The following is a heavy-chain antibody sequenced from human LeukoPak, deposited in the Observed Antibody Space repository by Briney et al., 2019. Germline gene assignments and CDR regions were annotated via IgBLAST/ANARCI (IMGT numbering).Heavy chain of an antibody. CDR2: IRYDGSHK. CDR1: GFTFRSYG. D-gene: IGHD1-26*01. Sequence: GGFLRLSCAASGFTFRSYGMHWVRQAPGKGLDWVAFIRYDGSHKYYADSVKGRFTISRDNSKNTLYLHMSSLRAEDTAVYYCAKGGSSVVGGQKKNWFDPWGQGTLVTVSS. V-gene: IGHV3-30*02. J-gene: IGHJ5*02. CDR3: AKGGSSVVGGQKKNWFDP.